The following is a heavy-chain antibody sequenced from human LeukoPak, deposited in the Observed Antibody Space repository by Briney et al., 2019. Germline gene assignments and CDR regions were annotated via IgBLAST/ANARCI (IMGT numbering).Heavy chain of an antibody. CDR1: GGSISSGSYH. CDR2: IYTSGCT. Sequence: PSETLSLTCTVSGGSISSGSYHWSWIRQPAGKGLEWIGRIYTSGCTNYTPSLKSRVTISVDTSKNQFSLKLSSVTAADTAVYYCARDPRSVLFDIWGQGTMVTVSS. D-gene: IGHD4/OR15-4a*01. J-gene: IGHJ3*02. V-gene: IGHV4-61*02. CDR3: ARDPRSVLFDI.